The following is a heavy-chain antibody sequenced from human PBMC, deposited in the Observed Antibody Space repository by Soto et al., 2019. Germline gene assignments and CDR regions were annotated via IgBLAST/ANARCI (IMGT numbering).Heavy chain of an antibody. CDR1: GFTFRSYA. D-gene: IGHD6-19*01. J-gene: IGHJ6*03. Sequence: EVQLLESGGGLVQPGGSLRLSCEGSGFTFRSYAMSWVRQVPGKGLEWVSAIGNSGTRTYYVDSVKGRFTISRDNSKNTLFLQMNGMRVEDTAVYYCAKDPGSSAWYPGYNYYYYMDVWGKGTTVTVSS. V-gene: IGHV3-23*01. CDR3: AKDPGSSAWYPGYNYYYYMDV. CDR2: IGNSGTRT.